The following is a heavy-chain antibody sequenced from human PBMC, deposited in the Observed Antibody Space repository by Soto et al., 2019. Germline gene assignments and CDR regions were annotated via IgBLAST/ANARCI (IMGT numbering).Heavy chain of an antibody. CDR1: GFTFSSYA. D-gene: IGHD6-13*01. J-gene: IGHJ4*02. CDR3: AKDRHPQPGPQKQQLSRLAAV. Sequence: GGSLRLSCAASGFTFSSYAMSWVRQAPGKGLEWVSAISGSGGSTYYADSVKGRFTISRDNSKNTLYLQMNSLRAEDTAVYYCAKDRHPQPGPQKQQLSRLAAVWGQGTLVTVYS. V-gene: IGHV3-23*01. CDR2: ISGSGGST.